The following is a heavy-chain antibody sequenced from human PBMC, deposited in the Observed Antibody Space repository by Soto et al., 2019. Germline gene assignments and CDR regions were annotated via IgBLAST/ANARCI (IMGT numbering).Heavy chain of an antibody. D-gene: IGHD2-21*02. V-gene: IGHV1-2*04. CDR1: GYTFTGYY. CDR3: ARSAYCGGDCYSPFDY. CDR2: INPNSGGT. Sequence: ASVKVSCKASGYTFTGYYMHWVRQAPGQGLEWMGWINPNSGGTNYAQKFQGWVTMTRDTSISTAYMELSRLRSDDTAVYYCARSAYCGGDCYSPFDYWGQGTLVTVS. J-gene: IGHJ4*02.